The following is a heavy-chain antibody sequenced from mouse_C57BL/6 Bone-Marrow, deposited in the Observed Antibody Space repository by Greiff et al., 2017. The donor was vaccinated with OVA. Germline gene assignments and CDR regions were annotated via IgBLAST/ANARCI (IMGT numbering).Heavy chain of an antibody. D-gene: IGHD1-1*01. J-gene: IGHJ2*01. CDR2: IYPGSGST. CDR1: GYTFTSYW. Sequence: QVQLQQPGAELVKPGASVKMSCKASGYTFTSYWITWVKQRPGQGLEWIGDIYPGSGSTNYDEKFKSKATLTVDTSSSTAYMQLSSLTSEDSAVYYCARSYGSSYGGDYWGQGTTLTVSS. CDR3: ARSYGSSYGGDY. V-gene: IGHV1-55*01.